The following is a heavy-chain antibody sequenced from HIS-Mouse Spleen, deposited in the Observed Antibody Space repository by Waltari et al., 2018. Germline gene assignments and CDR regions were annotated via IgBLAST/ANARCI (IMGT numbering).Heavy chain of an antibody. CDR1: GFTFSSYW. CDR2: INSDGGST. CDR3: ARDLELDAFDI. V-gene: IGHV3-74*01. J-gene: IGHJ3*02. D-gene: IGHD1-1*01. Sequence: EVQLVESGGGLVQPGGSLRLSCAASGFTFSSYWMHWVRQAQGKGLGGVSRINSDGGSTSYADYVKGRFPISRDNAKNTLYLQMNSLRAEDTAVYYCARDLELDAFDIWGQGTMVTVSS.